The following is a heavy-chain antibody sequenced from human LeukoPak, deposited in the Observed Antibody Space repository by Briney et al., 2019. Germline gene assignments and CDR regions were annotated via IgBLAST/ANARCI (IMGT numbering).Heavy chain of an antibody. V-gene: IGHV3-21*01. CDR2: ISSSGSFI. CDR3: ARDSSWELPDY. D-gene: IGHD1-26*01. CDR1: GGSISSST. J-gene: IGHJ4*02. Sequence: ETLSLTCTVSGGSISSSTYYWGWIRQPPGKGLEWVSSISSSGSFIYYANSVKGRFTISRDNAKNSLYLQMNSLRAEDTAVYYCARDSSWELPDYWGQGTLVTVSS.